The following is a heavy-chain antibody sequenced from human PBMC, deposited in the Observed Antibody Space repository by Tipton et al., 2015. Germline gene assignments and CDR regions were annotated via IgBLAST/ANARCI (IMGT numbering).Heavy chain of an antibody. Sequence: LRLSCSVSGASVSSGFYYWTWIRQPPGKGLEWIGYVFVPGSTNFNPSLRSRVTISVDTSKNQFSLELMSVTAADTAMYYCARGQDETTSGEYFTHWGQGILVTVSS. CDR1: GASVSSGFYY. CDR3: ARGQDETTSGEYFTH. V-gene: IGHV4-61*01. CDR2: VFVPGST. J-gene: IGHJ1*01. D-gene: IGHD4-17*01.